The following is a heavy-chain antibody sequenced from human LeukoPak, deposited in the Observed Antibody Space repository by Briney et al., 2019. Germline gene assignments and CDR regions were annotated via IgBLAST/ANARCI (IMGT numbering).Heavy chain of an antibody. Sequence: ASVKVSCKASGYTFTSYGISWVRQAPGQGLEWMGWISAYNGNTNYAQKLQGRVTMTTDTSTSTAYMELRSLRSDDTAVYYCARVASSSSWADAFDIWGQGTMVTVSS. CDR2: ISAYNGNT. CDR1: GYTFTSYG. J-gene: IGHJ3*02. D-gene: IGHD6-13*01. V-gene: IGHV1-18*01. CDR3: ARVASSSSWADAFDI.